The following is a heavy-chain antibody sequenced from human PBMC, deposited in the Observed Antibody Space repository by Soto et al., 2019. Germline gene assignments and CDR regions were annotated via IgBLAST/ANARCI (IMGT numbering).Heavy chain of an antibody. CDR1: GGSFSGYY. Sequence: PSKTLSLTCAVYGGSFSGYYWSWIRQPPGKGLEWIGEINHSGSTNYNPSLKSRVTISVDTSRNQFSLKLTSVTAADTAVYYCARDRIIGTSYSDYWGQGVLVTVSS. V-gene: IGHV4-34*01. D-gene: IGHD1-7*01. J-gene: IGHJ4*02. CDR3: ARDRIIGTSYSDY. CDR2: INHSGST.